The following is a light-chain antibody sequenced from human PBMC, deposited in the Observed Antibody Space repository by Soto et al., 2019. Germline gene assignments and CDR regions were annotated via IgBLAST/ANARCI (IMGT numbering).Light chain of an antibody. CDR1: KLGDKY. J-gene: IGLJ2*01. V-gene: IGLV3-1*01. Sequence: SYELTQPPSVSVSPGQTASITCSGDKLGDKYVCWYQQKPGQSPVLVIYQDNKRPSGIPERFSGSNSGNTATLTISGTQAMDEADYYCQAWDSSTVIFGGGTKVTVL. CDR2: QDN. CDR3: QAWDSSTVI.